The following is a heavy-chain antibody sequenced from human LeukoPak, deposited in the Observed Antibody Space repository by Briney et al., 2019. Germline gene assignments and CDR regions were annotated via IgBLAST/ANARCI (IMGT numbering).Heavy chain of an antibody. CDR3: ARDVYGSGSYSSDY. J-gene: IGHJ4*02. CDR1: GYTFTGYY. CDR2: INPNSGGT. Sequence: ASVKVSCKASGYTFTGYYMHWVRQAPGQGLEWMGWINPNSGGTNYAQKFQGRVTMTRDTSISTAYMELSRLRSDDTAVCYCARDVYGSGSYSSDYWGQGTLVTVSS. V-gene: IGHV1-2*02. D-gene: IGHD3-10*01.